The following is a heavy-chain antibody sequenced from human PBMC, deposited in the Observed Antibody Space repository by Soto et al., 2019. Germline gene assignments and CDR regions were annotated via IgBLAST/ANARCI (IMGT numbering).Heavy chain of an antibody. D-gene: IGHD6-13*01. CDR3: ARDQGGSSSWSFDY. V-gene: IGHV3-33*01. J-gene: IGHJ4*02. CDR1: GFTFSSYG. CDR2: IWYDGSNK. Sequence: QVQLVESGGGVVQPGRSLRLSCAASGFTFSSYGMHWVRQAPGKGLEWVAVIWYDGSNKYYADSVKGRFTISRDNSKNTLYLQMSSLRAEDTAVYYCARDQGGSSSWSFDYWGQGTLVTVSS.